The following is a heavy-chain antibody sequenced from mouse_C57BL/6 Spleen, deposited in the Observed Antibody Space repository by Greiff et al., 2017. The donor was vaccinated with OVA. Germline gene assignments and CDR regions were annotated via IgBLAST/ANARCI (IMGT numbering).Heavy chain of an antibody. CDR1: GYTFTSYW. CDR3: ARGGGDGCYHYYFDY. CDR2: IYPGSGST. D-gene: IGHD2-3*01. J-gene: IGHJ2*01. V-gene: IGHV1-55*01. Sequence: QVQLQQPGAELVKPGASVKMSCKASGYTFTSYWITWVKQRPGQGLEWIGDIYPGSGSTNYNEKFKSKATLTVDTSSRAAYMQLSSLTSEDSAVYYCARGGGDGCYHYYFDYWGQGTTLTVSS.